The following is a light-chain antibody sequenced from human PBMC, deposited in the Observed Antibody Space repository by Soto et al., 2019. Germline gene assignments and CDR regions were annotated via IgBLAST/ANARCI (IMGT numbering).Light chain of an antibody. V-gene: IGLV1-40*01. J-gene: IGLJ3*02. CDR3: QSYDSTLSGSWV. Sequence: QSVLTQPPSVSGAPGPRVTISCNGSSSNIGAGYDLHWYQHLPGTAPKLPIYVNNNRPSGVPYRFSGSKSGTSASLAITGLQAEDEADYYCQSYDSTLSGSWVFGGGTKLTVL. CDR1: SSNIGAGYD. CDR2: VNN.